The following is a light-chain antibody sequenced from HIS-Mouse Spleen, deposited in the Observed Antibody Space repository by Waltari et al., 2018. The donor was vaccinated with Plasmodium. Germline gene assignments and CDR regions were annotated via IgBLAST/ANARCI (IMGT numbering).Light chain of an antibody. J-gene: IGLJ3*02. V-gene: IGLV6-57*04. CDR3: QSYDSSNHWV. CDR2: EDN. Sequence: NFMLTQPHSVSESQGKTVTISCTRSSGSIAINYVQWYQQRPGSAPTTVIYEDNQRPSGVPDRFSGSIDSSSNSASLTISGLKTEDEADYYCQSYDSSNHWVFGGGTKLTVL. CDR1: SGSIAINY.